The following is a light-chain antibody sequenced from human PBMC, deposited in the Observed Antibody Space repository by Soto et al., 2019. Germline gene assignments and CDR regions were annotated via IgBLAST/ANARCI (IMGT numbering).Light chain of an antibody. Sequence: NFMLTQPHSVSESPGKTVTISCTRSSGSIASNYVQWYQQRPGSAPTTVIYEDNQRPSGVPDRFSGSIDSSSNSASLTISGLKTEDEADYYCSSYTASSTLEFGGGTQLTVL. V-gene: IGLV6-57*04. CDR3: SSYTASSTLE. CDR2: EDN. J-gene: IGLJ3*02. CDR1: SGSIASNY.